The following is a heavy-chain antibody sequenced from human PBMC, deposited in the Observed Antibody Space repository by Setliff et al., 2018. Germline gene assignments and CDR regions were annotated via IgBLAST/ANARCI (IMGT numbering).Heavy chain of an antibody. D-gene: IGHD6-6*01. Sequence: SETLSLTCTVSGGSISSGTYYWSWIRQPAGKGLEWIGRMYSSGSTNYNPSLKSRVTISVEKSKNQFSLKLSSVTAADTAVYYCARGLAARPLNYWGQGTLFTVSS. J-gene: IGHJ4*02. CDR3: ARGLAARPLNY. V-gene: IGHV4-61*02. CDR1: GGSISSGTYY. CDR2: MYSSGST.